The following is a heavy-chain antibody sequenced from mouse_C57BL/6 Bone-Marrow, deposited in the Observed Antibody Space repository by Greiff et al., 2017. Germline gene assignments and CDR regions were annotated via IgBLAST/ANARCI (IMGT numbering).Heavy chain of an antibody. J-gene: IGHJ3*01. D-gene: IGHD1-1*01. CDR1: GYTFTSYW. CDR3: ARDRHYYDSSYAFAY. Sequence: VQLQQPGAELVRPGSSVKLSCKASGYTFTSYWMHWVKQRPIQGLEWIGNIDPSDSETHYNQKFKDKATLTVAKSSSTAYMQLSSLTSEDSAVYYCARDRHYYDSSYAFAYWGQGTLVTVSA. V-gene: IGHV1-52*01. CDR2: IDPSDSET.